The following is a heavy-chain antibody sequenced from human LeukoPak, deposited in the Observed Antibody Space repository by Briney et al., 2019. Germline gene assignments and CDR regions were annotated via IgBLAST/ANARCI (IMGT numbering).Heavy chain of an antibody. CDR1: GFTVSSNY. CDR3: VRGQDYYYSGGHYLFYLDY. D-gene: IGHD3-22*01. Sequence: GGSLRLSCAASGFTVSSNYMSWVRQAPGKGLEWVGRIRNKANSHTTEYAASVKGRFTISRDDSKNSLYLQMNSLKTEDTAVYYCVRGQDYYYSGGHYLFYLDYWGQGTLVTVSS. CDR2: IRNKANSHTT. J-gene: IGHJ4*02. V-gene: IGHV3-72*01.